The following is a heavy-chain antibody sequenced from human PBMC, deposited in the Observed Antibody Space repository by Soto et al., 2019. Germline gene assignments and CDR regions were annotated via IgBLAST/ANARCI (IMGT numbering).Heavy chain of an antibody. CDR2: ISGSGGST. CDR1: GFTFSSYA. Sequence: PGGSLRLSCAASGFTFSSYAMSWVRQAPGKGLEWVSAISGSGGSTYYADSVRGRFTISRDNAMRSLFLHMNSLRDEDTAVYYCARDGKGAAYTHGPYYFDYWGQGALVTVSS. J-gene: IGHJ4*02. D-gene: IGHD1-1*01. CDR3: ARDGKGAAYTHGPYYFDY. V-gene: IGHV3-23*01.